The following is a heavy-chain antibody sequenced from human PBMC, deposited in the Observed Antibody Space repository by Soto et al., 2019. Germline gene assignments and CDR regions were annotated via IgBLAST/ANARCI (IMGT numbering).Heavy chain of an antibody. D-gene: IGHD2-15*01. CDR3: AKDCSGGSCYSSWFDP. V-gene: IGHV3-23*01. CDR1: GFTFSSYA. Sequence: GGSLRLSCAASGFTFSSYAMSWVRQAPGKGLEWVSAISGSGGSTYYADSVKGRFTVSRDNSKNTLYLQMNSLRAEDTAVYYCAKDCSGGSCYSSWFDPWGQGTLVTVSS. CDR2: ISGSGGST. J-gene: IGHJ5*02.